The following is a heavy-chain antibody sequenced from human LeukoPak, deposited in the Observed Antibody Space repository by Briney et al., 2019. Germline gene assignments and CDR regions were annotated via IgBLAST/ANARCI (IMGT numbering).Heavy chain of an antibody. CDR2: IIPIFGTA. CDR1: GGSFSSEA. V-gene: IGHV1-69*05. CDR3: ARGASSDY. J-gene: IGHJ4*02. Sequence: SVKDSCKAFGGSFSSEAISWVRQAPGQGLEWMGGIIPIFGTANYAQKFQGRVTMTRNTSISTAYMELSSLRSEDTAVYYCARGASSDYWGQGTLVTVSS.